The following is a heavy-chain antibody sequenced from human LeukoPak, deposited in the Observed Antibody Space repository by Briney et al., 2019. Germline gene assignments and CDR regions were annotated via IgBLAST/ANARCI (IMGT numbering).Heavy chain of an antibody. CDR3: ARSGMAVAATPWD. D-gene: IGHD6-19*01. CDR1: GFTFSDFW. CDR2: INQDGSAT. J-gene: IGHJ1*01. Sequence: GGSLRLSCAASGFTFSDFWMTWVRQAPGRGLEWVAHINQDGSATYSVDSVRGRFTIPRDNVKNSLFLQLNILRAEDTAVYYCARSGMAVAATPWDWGQGTLVTVSS. V-gene: IGHV3-7*05.